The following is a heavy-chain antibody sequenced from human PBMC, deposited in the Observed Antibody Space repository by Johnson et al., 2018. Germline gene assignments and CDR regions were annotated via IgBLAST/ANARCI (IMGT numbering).Heavy chain of an antibody. D-gene: IGHD5-24*01. CDR2: ISDDGIYK. Sequence: VQLVESGGGVVQXGRSLRLSCAASGFTFSIYSMHWVRQAPGKGLEWVAGISDDGIYKYYADSVKGRFTISRDNSNDTVSLQMVSLRAEDKAVYYCAKDRTGNWHGHFQYWGQGTLVTVSS. V-gene: IGHV3-30-3*01. CDR1: GFTFSIYS. CDR3: AKDRTGNWHGHFQY. J-gene: IGHJ1*01.